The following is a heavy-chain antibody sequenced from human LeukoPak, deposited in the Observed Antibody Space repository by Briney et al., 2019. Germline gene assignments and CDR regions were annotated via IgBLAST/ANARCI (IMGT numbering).Heavy chain of an antibody. J-gene: IGHJ5*02. CDR1: GGSISSYY. CDR3: ARLSSGWQGYNWFDP. D-gene: IGHD6-19*01. Sequence: SETLSLTCTVSGGSISSYYWSWIRQPPGKGLEWIGYIYYSGSTNYNPSLKSRVTISVDTSKNQFSLKLSSVTAADTAVYYCARLSSGWQGYNWFDPWGQGTLVTVSS. V-gene: IGHV4-59*08. CDR2: IYYSGST.